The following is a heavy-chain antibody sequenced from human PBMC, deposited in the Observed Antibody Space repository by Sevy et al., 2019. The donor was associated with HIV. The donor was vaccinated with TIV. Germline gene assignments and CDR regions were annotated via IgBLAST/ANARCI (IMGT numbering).Heavy chain of an antibody. CDR2: VSYDGSNT. Sequence: GGSLRLSCAASGFAFSSYDMHWVRQAPGKGLEWLAVVSYDGSNTSYADSVKGRFTVSRDNSKNTLYLQMNSLRRDDTAVFYCARFPPQRAFDIWGQGTTVTVSS. CDR1: GFAFSSYD. CDR3: ARFPPQRAFDI. V-gene: IGHV3-30-3*01. J-gene: IGHJ3*02.